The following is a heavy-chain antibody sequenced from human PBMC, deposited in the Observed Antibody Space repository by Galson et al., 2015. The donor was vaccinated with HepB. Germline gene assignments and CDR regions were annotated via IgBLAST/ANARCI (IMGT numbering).Heavy chain of an antibody. V-gene: IGHV1-46*01. CDR1: GYTFTSYY. J-gene: IGHJ4*02. CDR3: ARDFHCSSTSCYDFSDY. Sequence: SVKVSCKASGYTFTSYYMHWVRQAPGQGLEWMGIINPSGGSTSYAQKFQGRVTMTRDTSTSTVYMELSSLRSEDTAVYYCARDFHCSSTSCYDFSDYWGQGTLVTVSS. CDR2: INPSGGST. D-gene: IGHD2-2*01.